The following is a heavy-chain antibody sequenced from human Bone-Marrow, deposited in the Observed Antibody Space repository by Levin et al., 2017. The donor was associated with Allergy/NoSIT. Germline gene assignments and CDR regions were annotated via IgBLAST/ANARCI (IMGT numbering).Heavy chain of an antibody. V-gene: IGHV3-30*04. CDR2: ISHDGSNS. D-gene: IGHD1-26*01. CDR1: GFTFSTYA. Sequence: PAGGSLRLSCAASGFTFSTYAMHWVRQAPGKGLEWVTVISHDGSNSYYADSVKGRFTISRDNSKNTLDLQMNSLRTEDTAVYHCARSVSRAFYYYGMDVWGQGTTVTVSS. J-gene: IGHJ6*02. CDR3: ARSVSRAFYYYGMDV.